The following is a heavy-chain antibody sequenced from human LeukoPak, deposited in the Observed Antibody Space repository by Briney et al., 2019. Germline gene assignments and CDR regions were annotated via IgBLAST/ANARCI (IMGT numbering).Heavy chain of an antibody. CDR2: VYYSGST. V-gene: IGHV4-4*02. CDR1: GGSISSTNW. Sequence: SETLSLTCAVSGGSISSTNWWSWVRQPPGKGLEWIGSVYYSGSTYYNPSLKSRVTVSVDTSKNQFSLKVTSVTAADTALYYCARVAVGATSVDYWGQGTLVTVSS. D-gene: IGHD1-26*01. J-gene: IGHJ4*02. CDR3: ARVAVGATSVDY.